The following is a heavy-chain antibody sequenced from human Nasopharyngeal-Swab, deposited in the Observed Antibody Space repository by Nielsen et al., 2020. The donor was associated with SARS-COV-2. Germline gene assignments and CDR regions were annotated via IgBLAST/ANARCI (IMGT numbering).Heavy chain of an antibody. J-gene: IGHJ4*02. CDR1: GFTFSSYG. CDR3: ARGVLAAAFDY. D-gene: IGHD2-2*01. Sequence: GESLKISCAASGFTFSSYGMHWVRQAPGKGLEWVAVIWYDGSNKYYADSVKGRFTISRDNSKNTLYLQMNSLRAEDTAVYYCARGVLAAAFDYWGQGTLVTVSS. V-gene: IGHV3-33*01. CDR2: IWYDGSNK.